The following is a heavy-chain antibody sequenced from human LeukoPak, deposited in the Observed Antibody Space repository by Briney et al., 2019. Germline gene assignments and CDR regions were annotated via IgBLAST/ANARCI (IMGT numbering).Heavy chain of an antibody. V-gene: IGHV1-18*01. CDR2: ISAYNGST. D-gene: IGHD6-13*01. J-gene: IGHJ4*02. Sequence: ASVKVSCKASGYTFTSYGISWVRQAPGQGLEWMGWISAYNGSTNYAQKLQGRVTMTTDTSTSTAYMELRSLRSDDTAVYYCARYRSSSWYANFVTGGLWYWGQGTLVTVSS. CDR3: ARYRSSSWYANFVTGGLWY. CDR1: GYTFTSYG.